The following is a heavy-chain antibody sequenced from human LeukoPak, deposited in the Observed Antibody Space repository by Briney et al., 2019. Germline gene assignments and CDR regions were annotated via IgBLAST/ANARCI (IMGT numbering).Heavy chain of an antibody. CDR2: INWNGGST. CDR3: ARSPTYYYGMDV. Sequence: GGSLRLSCAASGFTFDDYGMSWVRQAPGKGLEWVSGINWNGGSTGYADSVKGRFTISRDNAKNSLYLQMNSLRAEDTAVYYCARSPTYYYGMDVWGQGTTVTVSS. J-gene: IGHJ6*02. V-gene: IGHV3-20*04. CDR1: GFTFDDYG.